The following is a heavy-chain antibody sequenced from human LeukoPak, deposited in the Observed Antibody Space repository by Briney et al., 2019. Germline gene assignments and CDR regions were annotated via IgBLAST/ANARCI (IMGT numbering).Heavy chain of an antibody. D-gene: IGHD4-17*01. CDR3: ARGRPNYGDYDY. V-gene: IGHV1-69*13. CDR1: GGTFSSYA. Sequence: SVKVSCKASGGTFSSYAISWVRQAPGQGLEWMGGIIPIFGTANYAQKFQGRVTITADESTSTAYMELSSLRSEDTAVYYCARGRPNYGDYDYWGQGTLVTVSS. CDR2: IIPIFGTA. J-gene: IGHJ4*02.